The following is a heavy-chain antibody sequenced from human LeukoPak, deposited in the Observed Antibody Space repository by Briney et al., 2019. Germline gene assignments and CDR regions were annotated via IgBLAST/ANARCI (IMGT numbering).Heavy chain of an antibody. CDR1: GFTLSSNY. Sequence: GGSLRLSCAASGFTLSSNYMSWVRQAPGKGLEYISVTYSSGTTYYADSVRDRFTISRDNSRNTLYLQMSSLRPEDTAVYYCAREPTYSSSLDYWGQGTLVTVSS. D-gene: IGHD6-6*01. CDR3: AREPTYSSSLDY. V-gene: IGHV3-53*01. CDR2: TYSSGTT. J-gene: IGHJ4*02.